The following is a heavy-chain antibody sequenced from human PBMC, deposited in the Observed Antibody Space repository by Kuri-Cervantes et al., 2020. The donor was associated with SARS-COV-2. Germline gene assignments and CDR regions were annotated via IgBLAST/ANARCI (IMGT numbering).Heavy chain of an antibody. CDR1: SGSIISSDYY. CDR2: IYYSGVT. V-gene: IGHV4-39*01. D-gene: IGHD3-22*01. Sequence: SETLSLTCTVSSGSIISSDYYWAWVRQSPGKGLEWIGTIYYSGVTYYSPSLKSRVTISVDTSKNQFSLNLRSVTVADTGVYYCATHPKELRIVVVNWFDPWGPGTLVTVSS. J-gene: IGHJ5*02. CDR3: ATHPKELRIVVVNWFDP.